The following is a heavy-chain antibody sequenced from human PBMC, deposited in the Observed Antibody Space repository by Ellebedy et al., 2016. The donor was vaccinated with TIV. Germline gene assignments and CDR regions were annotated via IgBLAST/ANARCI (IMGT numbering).Heavy chain of an antibody. J-gene: IGHJ4*02. CDR1: GFSFSHYS. D-gene: IGHD2-15*01. CDR2: IRSTGSDK. CDR3: SRGWSTPDS. Sequence: GESLKISCEASGFSFSHYSMNWVRQSPGKGLEWVSSIRSTGSDKYYAESVKGRFTISRDNAQDTLFLQMNSLRAEDTAVYFCSRGWSTPDSWGQGTLVIVSS. V-gene: IGHV3-21*06.